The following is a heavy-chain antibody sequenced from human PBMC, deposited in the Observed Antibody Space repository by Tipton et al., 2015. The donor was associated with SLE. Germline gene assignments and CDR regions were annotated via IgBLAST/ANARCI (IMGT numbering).Heavy chain of an antibody. D-gene: IGHD5-12*01. J-gene: IGHJ4*02. CDR2: ISYSGNT. Sequence: TLSLTCTVSGGSISNYYWTWIWQPPGKGLEWIGYISYSGNTNYNPTLTSRVTISVDTPKNHFSLRLSSVTAADTAVYYCARESRGYDFLGYWGQGTLVTVSS. CDR3: ARESRGYDFLGY. CDR1: GGSISNYY. V-gene: IGHV4-59*01.